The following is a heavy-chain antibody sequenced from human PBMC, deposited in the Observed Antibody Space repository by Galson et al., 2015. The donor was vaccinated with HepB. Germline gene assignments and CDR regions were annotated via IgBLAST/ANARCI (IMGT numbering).Heavy chain of an antibody. V-gene: IGHV1-69*02. D-gene: IGHD3-22*01. CDR1: GGAFDKYN. CDR3: ARGHYYDSSPFDS. CDR2: IIPVLDIT. Sequence: SVKVSCKASGGAFDKYNFNWVRQAPGQGLEWMGKIIPVLDITKYAQKFQGRVTITADTSTSTAYMELSSLRSDDTALYYCARGHYYDSSPFDSWGQGTLVTVSS. J-gene: IGHJ4*02.